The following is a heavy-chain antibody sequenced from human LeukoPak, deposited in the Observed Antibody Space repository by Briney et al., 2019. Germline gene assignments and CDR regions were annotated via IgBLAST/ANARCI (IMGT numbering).Heavy chain of an antibody. Sequence: PGGSLRLSCAASGFTFSNAWMSWVRQAPGKGLEWVGRIKSKTDGGTTDYAAPVKGRFTISRDDSKNTVYLQMSSLKTEDTAVYYCRLMGTSGFQDYWGQGTLVTVSS. CDR2: IKSKTDGGTT. CDR3: RLMGTSGFQDY. V-gene: IGHV3-15*01. CDR1: GFTFSNAW. J-gene: IGHJ4*02. D-gene: IGHD5-12*01.